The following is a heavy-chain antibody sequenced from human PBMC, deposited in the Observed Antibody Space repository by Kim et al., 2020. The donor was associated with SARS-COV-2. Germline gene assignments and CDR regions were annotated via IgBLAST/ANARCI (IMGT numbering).Heavy chain of an antibody. J-gene: IGHJ4*02. CDR2: IKYDGTER. CDR3: STYRSGNYYSFDY. Sequence: GGSLRLSCTASGFPFSSHWLSWVRQAPGKGLEWVANIKYDGTERNYVDSLKGRFTISRDNAMNSLYLEMSSLRAEDAGVYFCSTYRSGNYYSFDYWGPGTLVAVST. V-gene: IGHV3-7*01. CDR1: GFPFSSHW. D-gene: IGHD3-10*01.